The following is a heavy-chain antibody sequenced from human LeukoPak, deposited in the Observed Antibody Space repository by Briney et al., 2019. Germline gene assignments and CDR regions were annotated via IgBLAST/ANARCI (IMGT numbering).Heavy chain of an antibody. CDR1: GXTFSSYW. V-gene: IGHV3-74*01. CDR3: ARASDNWNDEGYFDY. D-gene: IGHD1-1*01. J-gene: IGHJ4*02. Sequence: PGGSLRLSCAASGXTFSSYWMHWVRQAPGKGLVWVSRIKSDGSSTSYADPVKGRFTISRDNAKNSLYLQMNSLRAEDTAVYYCARASDNWNDEGYFDYWGQGTLVTVSS. CDR2: IKSDGSST.